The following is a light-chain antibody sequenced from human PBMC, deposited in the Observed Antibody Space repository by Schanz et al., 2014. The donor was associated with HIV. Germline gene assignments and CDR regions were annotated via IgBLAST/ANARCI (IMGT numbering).Light chain of an antibody. J-gene: IGLJ2*01. V-gene: IGLV2-14*01. CDR3: SSYTGTNNPV. CDR2: DVS. Sequence: QSALTQPASVSGSPGQSITISCTGTSSDVGYYNYVSWYQQHPGKAPKIMIYDVSNRPSGVSNRFTGSTSGNTASLTISGLQAEDEADYYCSSYTGTNNPVFGGGTKLTVL. CDR1: SSDVGYYNY.